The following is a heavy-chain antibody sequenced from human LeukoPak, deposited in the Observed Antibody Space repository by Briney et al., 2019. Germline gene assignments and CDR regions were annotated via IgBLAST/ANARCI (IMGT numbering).Heavy chain of an antibody. CDR2: IWYDGSNK. CDR3: AKDRDGRFLD. Sequence: PGRSLRLSCAASGFTFSSYGMHRVRQAPGKGLEWVAVIWYDGSNKYYADSVKGRFTISRDNSKNTLYLQMNSLRAEDTAVYYCAKDRDGRFLDWGQGTLVTVSS. J-gene: IGHJ4*02. CDR1: GFTFSSYG. D-gene: IGHD3-3*01. V-gene: IGHV3-33*06.